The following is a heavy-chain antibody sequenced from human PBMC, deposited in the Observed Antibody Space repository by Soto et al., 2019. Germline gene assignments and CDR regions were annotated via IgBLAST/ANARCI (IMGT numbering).Heavy chain of an antibody. J-gene: IGHJ4*02. CDR2: MNPNSGNT. CDR1: GYTFTSYD. CDR3: ARVLPFTAVAGADQTYFDY. Sequence: QVQLVQSGAEVKKPGASVKVSCKASGYTFTSYDINWVRQATGQGLEWMGWMNPNSGNTGYAQKFQGRVTMTRNTSISTDYMRPSSLRSEDTAVYYCARVLPFTAVAGADQTYFDYWCQGTLVTVSS. D-gene: IGHD6-19*01. V-gene: IGHV1-8*01.